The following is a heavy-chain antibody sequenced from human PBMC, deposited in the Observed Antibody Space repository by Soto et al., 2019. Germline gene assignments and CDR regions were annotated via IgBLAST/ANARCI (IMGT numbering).Heavy chain of an antibody. Sequence: SVKVSCKASGGTFSSYAISWVRQAPGQGLEWMGGIIPIFGTANYAQKFQGRVTITADESTSTAYMELSSLRSEDTAVYYCARDYYDSSGYLQPYYYYGMDVWGQGTTVTVSS. D-gene: IGHD3-22*01. J-gene: IGHJ6*02. CDR3: ARDYYDSSGYLQPYYYYGMDV. CDR2: IIPIFGTA. CDR1: GGTFSSYA. V-gene: IGHV1-69*13.